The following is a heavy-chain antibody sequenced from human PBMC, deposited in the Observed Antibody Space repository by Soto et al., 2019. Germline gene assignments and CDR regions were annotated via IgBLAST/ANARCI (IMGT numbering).Heavy chain of an antibody. Sequence: SETLSLTCTVSGGSISSGDQYWSWIRQPPGKGLEWIGNIYYSGSTHYNPSLRSRLSISLDTSKIQFSLKLSSVTAADTAVYYCAREFLTTTVTTPYNWFDPWGQGTLVTVSS. CDR1: GGSISSGDQY. D-gene: IGHD4-17*01. CDR3: AREFLTTTVTTPYNWFDP. CDR2: IYYSGST. V-gene: IGHV4-30-4*01. J-gene: IGHJ5*02.